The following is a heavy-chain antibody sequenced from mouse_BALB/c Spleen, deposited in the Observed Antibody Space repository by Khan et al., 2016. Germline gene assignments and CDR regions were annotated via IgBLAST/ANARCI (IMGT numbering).Heavy chain of an antibody. CDR3: AIWLRQRNWFAY. V-gene: IGHV3-2*02. J-gene: IGHJ3*01. D-gene: IGHD2-2*01. CDR2: ISYSGST. Sequence: EVQLVESGPGLVKPSQSLSLTCTVTGYSITSDYAWNWIRQFPGNKLEWMGYISYSGSTSYNPSLKSRISITRDTSKNQFFLQLNSVTTEDTATXYCAIWLRQRNWFAYWGQGTLVTVSA. CDR1: GYSITSDYA.